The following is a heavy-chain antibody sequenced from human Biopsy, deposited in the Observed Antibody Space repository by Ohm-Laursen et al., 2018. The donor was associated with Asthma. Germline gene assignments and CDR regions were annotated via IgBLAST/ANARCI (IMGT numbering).Heavy chain of an antibody. CDR3: ARKAGSCISRTCYSLDF. V-gene: IGHV1-69*13. D-gene: IGHD2-2*01. J-gene: IGHJ4*02. CDR2: INSVFGTT. CDR1: GGTFNTYV. Sequence: SVKVSCKSPGGTFNTYVIGWVRQVPGKGLEWMGGINSVFGTTTYPQKFQDRVKITADDSTSTVYMELSSLRSEDTAVYYCARKAGSCISRTCYSLDFWGQGTLVTVSS.